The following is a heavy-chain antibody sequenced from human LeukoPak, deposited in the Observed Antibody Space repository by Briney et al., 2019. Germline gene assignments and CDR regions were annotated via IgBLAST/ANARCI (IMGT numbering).Heavy chain of an antibody. D-gene: IGHD5-24*01. CDR1: GFTFSSYA. CDR2: INNNGDKT. V-gene: IGHV3-64D*06. Sequence: PGGSLRLSCSASGFTFSSYAMHWVRQVPGKGLEYVSAINNNGDKTYYADSVKGRFTITRDNSKNTLFLQMSSLRSEDTAVYYCVKRHNDNRNGYYQYWGQGTLVTVSS. J-gene: IGHJ4*02. CDR3: VKRHNDNRNGYYQY.